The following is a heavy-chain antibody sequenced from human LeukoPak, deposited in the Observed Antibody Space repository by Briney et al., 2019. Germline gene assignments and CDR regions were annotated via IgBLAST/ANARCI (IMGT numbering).Heavy chain of an antibody. D-gene: IGHD3-22*01. Sequence: SETLSLTCTVSGGSINNYYWSWIRQPPGKGLEWIGYIYYSGSTNYNPSLKSRVTISEDTSKNQFFLKLSSVTAADTALYYCARLSRLTDYHSGHPTYYFDYWGQGTLVTVSS. CDR2: IYYSGST. V-gene: IGHV4-59*01. J-gene: IGHJ4*02. CDR1: GGSINNYY. CDR3: ARLSRLTDYHSGHPTYYFDY.